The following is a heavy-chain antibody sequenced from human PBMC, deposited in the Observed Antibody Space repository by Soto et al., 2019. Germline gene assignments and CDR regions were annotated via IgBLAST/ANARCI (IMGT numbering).Heavy chain of an antibody. CDR3: ARVFGESWAFDI. Sequence: LCGGSISSGGYSWSWIRQPPGKGLEWIGYIYHSGSTYYNPSLKSRVTISVDRSKNQFSLKLSSVTAADTAVYYCARVFGESWAFDIWGQGTMVTVSS. CDR2: IYHSGST. V-gene: IGHV4-30-2*01. D-gene: IGHD3-10*02. J-gene: IGHJ3*02. CDR1: GGSISSGGYS.